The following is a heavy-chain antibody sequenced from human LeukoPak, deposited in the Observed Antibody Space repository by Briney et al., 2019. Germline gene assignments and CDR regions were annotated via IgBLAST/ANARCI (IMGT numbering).Heavy chain of an antibody. V-gene: IGHV3-66*01. CDR3: ARDPSRSGYYVY. J-gene: IGHJ4*02. CDR1: GFSLFSYS. CDR2: IYSGGST. D-gene: IGHD3-22*01. Sequence: GGSLRLSCVASGFSLFSYSINWVRQAPGKGLEWVSVIYSGGSTYYADSVKGRFTISRDNSKNTLYLQMNSLRAEDTAVYYCARDPSRSGYYVYWGQGTLVTVSS.